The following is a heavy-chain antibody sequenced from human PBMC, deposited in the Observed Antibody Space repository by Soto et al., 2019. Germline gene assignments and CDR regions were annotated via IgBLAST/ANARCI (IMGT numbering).Heavy chain of an antibody. CDR2: ISSSGSTI. CDR1: GFTFSDYY. CDR3: ARARRGGVVVIAATRWYFDL. V-gene: IGHV3-11*01. J-gene: IGHJ2*01. Sequence: QVQLVESGGGLVKPGGSLRLSCAASGFTFSDYYMSWIRQAPGKGLEWVSYISSSGSTIYYADSVKGRFTISRDNAKNSLYLKMNSLRAEDTAVYYCARARRGGVVVIAATRWYFDLWGRGTLVTVSS. D-gene: IGHD2-15*01.